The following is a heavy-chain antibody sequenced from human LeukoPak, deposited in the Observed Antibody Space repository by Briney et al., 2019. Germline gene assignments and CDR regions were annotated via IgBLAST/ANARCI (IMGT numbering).Heavy chain of an antibody. J-gene: IGHJ5*02. V-gene: IGHV3-30*04. D-gene: IGHD4-17*01. Sequence: GGSLRLSCAASGFTFSDCAVHWVRQAPGKGLEWVAIISKDGGHKYYADSVQGRFTISRDNFNSALYLQMNTLRPDDTAVYYCARNPYGEYSFDHWGQGTLVTVSS. CDR2: ISKDGGHK. CDR3: ARNPYGEYSFDH. CDR1: GFTFSDCA.